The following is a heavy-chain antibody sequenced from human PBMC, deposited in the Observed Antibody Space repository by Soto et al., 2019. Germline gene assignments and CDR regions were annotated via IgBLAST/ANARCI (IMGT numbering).Heavy chain of an antibody. V-gene: IGHV5-51*01. CDR3: FKGRGATTEATIREIV. J-gene: IGHJ4*02. D-gene: IGHD2-15*01. CDR2: IYPGNSET. CDR1: GYSFSSYW. Sequence: GESLKISCKGSGYSFSSYWIGWVRQMPGKGLEWMGSIYPGNSETRYSPSFQGRFTISRDASKNTLFLQMNSLRADDTAIYYCFKGRGATTEATIREIVWGQGTQVTVSS.